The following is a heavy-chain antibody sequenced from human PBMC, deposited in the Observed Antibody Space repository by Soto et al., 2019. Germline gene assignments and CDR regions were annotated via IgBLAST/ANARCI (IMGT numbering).Heavy chain of an antibody. Sequence: QVQLVQSGAEVKKPGASVKVSCKASGYTFTSYGISWVRQAPGQGLEWMGWISAYNGNTNYAQKLQGRVTMTTDTSTSTAYMELRSLRSDDTAVYYCASRLAARPPFPPSANYYYYGMDVWGQGTTVTVSS. CDR1: GYTFTSYG. D-gene: IGHD6-6*01. CDR2: ISAYNGNT. CDR3: ASRLAARPPFPPSANYYYYGMDV. J-gene: IGHJ6*02. V-gene: IGHV1-18*01.